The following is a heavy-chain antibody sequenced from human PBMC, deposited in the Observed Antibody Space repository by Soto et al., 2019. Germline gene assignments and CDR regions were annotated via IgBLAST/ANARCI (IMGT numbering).Heavy chain of an antibody. CDR2: ITPGTPDI. CDR3: ARQISHICEF. J-gene: IGHJ1*01. Sequence: PGESLKISCKAVGHTFGSAWIGWERQMPAKGQEWIGIITPGTPDIRYSPAVLPHVTISADERPTTAYLQGYTLKASDTGIYYRARQISHICEFRGQGTLVTVSS. D-gene: IGHD3-10*01. V-gene: IGHV5-51*01. CDR1: GHTFGSAW.